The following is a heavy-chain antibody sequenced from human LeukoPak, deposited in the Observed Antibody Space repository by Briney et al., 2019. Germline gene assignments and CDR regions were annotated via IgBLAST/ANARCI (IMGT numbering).Heavy chain of an antibody. J-gene: IGHJ4*02. V-gene: IGHV3-23*01. CDR3: ARDLEGY. CDR1: GFTFNTYG. D-gene: IGHD3-3*01. CDR2: ISDSGGNT. Sequence: GGSLRLSCAASGFTFNTYGMSWVRQAPGKGLEWVSTISDSGGNTYYADSVKGRFTISRDNAKNSLYLQMNSLRAEDTAVYYCARDLEGYWGQGTLVTVSS.